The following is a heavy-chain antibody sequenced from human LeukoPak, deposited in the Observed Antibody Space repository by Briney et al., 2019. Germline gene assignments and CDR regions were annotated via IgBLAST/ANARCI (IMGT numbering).Heavy chain of an antibody. Sequence: GGSLRLSCAASGFTFSSYDMHWVRQATGKGLEWVSAIGVAANTFYSGSVKGRFTISRENAKNSLYLLMSSLRAEDTAVYYCARVVRGSSGYRYYFDYWGQGTLVTVSS. CDR1: GFTFSSYD. CDR2: IGVAANT. V-gene: IGHV3-13*01. J-gene: IGHJ4*02. CDR3: ARVVRGSSGYRYYFDY. D-gene: IGHD3-22*01.